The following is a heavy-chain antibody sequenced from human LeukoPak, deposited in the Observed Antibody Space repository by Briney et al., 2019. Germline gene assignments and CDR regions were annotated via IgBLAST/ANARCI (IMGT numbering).Heavy chain of an antibody. CDR3: ARGIQLWSKFDY. CDR2: IYYSGST. CDR1: GGSISSGGYY. J-gene: IGHJ4*02. Sequence: SETLSLTCTVSGGSISSGGYYWSWIRQHPGKGLEWIGYIYYSGSTYYNPSLKSRVTISVDTSKNQFSLKLSSVTAADTAVYYCARGIQLWSKFDYWGQGTLVTVSS. D-gene: IGHD5-18*01. V-gene: IGHV4-31*03.